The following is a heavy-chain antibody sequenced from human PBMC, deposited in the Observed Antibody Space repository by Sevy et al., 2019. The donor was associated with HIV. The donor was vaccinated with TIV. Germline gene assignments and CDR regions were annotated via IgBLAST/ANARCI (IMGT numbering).Heavy chain of an antibody. CDR1: GYNFSDYW. D-gene: IGHD1-1*01. V-gene: IGHV5-51*01. Sequence: GESLKISCRASGYNFSDYWIVWVRQMPGKGLEWMGIIYPGDSDTRYSPSFQGQITMSADKSTRTAYLRWSSLKASDSGTYYCARHATGGTTMDYFNYWGQGTLVTVSS. CDR2: IYPGDSDT. J-gene: IGHJ4*02. CDR3: ARHATGGTTMDYFNY.